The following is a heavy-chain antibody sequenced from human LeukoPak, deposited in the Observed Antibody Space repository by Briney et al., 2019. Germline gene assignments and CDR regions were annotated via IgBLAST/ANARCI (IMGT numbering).Heavy chain of an antibody. CDR2: INPSGGST. J-gene: IGHJ4*02. CDR3: ARDLGHYDFWSGSFDY. Sequence: ASAKVSCKASGYTFISYYMHWVRQAPGQGLEWMGIINPSGGSTSYAQKFQGRVTMTRDTSTSTVYMELSSLRSEDTAVYYCARDLGHYDFWSGSFDYWGQGTLVTVSS. V-gene: IGHV1-46*01. CDR1: GYTFISYY. D-gene: IGHD3-3*01.